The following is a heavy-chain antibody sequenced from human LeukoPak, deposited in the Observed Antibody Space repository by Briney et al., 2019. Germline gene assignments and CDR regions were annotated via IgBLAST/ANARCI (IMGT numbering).Heavy chain of an antibody. CDR2: IKQDGSEK. D-gene: IGHD4-17*01. V-gene: IGHV3-7*01. CDR3: ARGTTVTMLGFDY. J-gene: IGHJ4*02. CDR1: GFTFSSYW. Sequence: GGSLRLSCAASGFTFSSYWMSWVRQAPGKGLEWVANIKQDGSEKYYVDSVKGRFTISRDNAKNSLYLQMNSLRAEDTAVYYCARGTTVTMLGFDYWGQGTLVTVSS.